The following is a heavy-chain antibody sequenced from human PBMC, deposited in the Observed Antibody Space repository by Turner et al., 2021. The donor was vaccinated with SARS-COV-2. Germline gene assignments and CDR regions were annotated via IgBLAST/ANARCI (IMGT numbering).Heavy chain of an antibody. Sequence: QLQLQESGPGLVKPSETRSLTCTSSGGSISSSSYYWGWIRQPPGEGLEWIGSIYYSGSTYYDPSLKSRVTISVDTSKNQFSLKLSSVTAADTAVYYCATLVARQLVKAGWYFDLWGRGTLVTVSS. D-gene: IGHD6-13*01. J-gene: IGHJ2*01. CDR2: IYYSGST. CDR1: GGSISSSSYY. CDR3: ATLVARQLVKAGWYFDL. V-gene: IGHV4-39*01.